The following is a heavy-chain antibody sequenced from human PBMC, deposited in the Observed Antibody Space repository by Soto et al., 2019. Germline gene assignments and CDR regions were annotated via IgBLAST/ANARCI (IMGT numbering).Heavy chain of an antibody. Sequence: LRLSCAASGFTVSCNYMIWVRQAPGKVLEWVSVSYSDGTTYYAASVKGRFTFSRDNSKNTLYLQMNSLRVEDTAIYYCARKPPGAVKGWDYGMDVWGQGTTVTVS. V-gene: IGHV3-53*01. D-gene: IGHD2-2*01. J-gene: IGHJ6*02. CDR1: GFTVSCNY. CDR2: SYSDGTT. CDR3: ARKPPGAVKGWDYGMDV.